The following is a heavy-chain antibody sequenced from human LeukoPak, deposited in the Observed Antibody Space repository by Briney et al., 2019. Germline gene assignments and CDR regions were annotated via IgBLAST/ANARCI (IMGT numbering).Heavy chain of an antibody. J-gene: IGHJ5*02. V-gene: IGHV4-34*01. CDR3: ATSYCSGGSCPNWFDP. CDR1: GGSFSGYY. CDR2: INHSGST. Sequence: SETLSLTCAVYGGSFSGYYWSWIRQPPGKGLERIGEINHSGSTNYNPSLKSRVTISVDTSKNQFSLKLSSVTAADTAVYYCATSYCSGGSCPNWFDPWGQGTLVTVSS. D-gene: IGHD2-15*01.